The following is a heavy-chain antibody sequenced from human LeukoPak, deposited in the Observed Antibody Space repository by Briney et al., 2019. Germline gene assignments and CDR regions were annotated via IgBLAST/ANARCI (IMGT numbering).Heavy chain of an antibody. J-gene: IGHJ3*02. D-gene: IGHD6-6*01. CDR2: IYTSGIT. CDR1: GGSISSYY. CDR3: AKERSSWAFDI. V-gene: IGHV4-4*07. Sequence: TSETLSLTCTVSGGSISSYYWSWIRQPAGKGLEWIGRIYTSGITNYNPSLKSRVTISVDTSKNQFSLKLSSVTAADTAVYYCAKERSSWAFDIWGQGTMLTVSS.